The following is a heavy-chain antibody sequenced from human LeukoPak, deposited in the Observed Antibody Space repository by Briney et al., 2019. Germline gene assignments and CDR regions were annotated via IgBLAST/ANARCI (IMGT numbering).Heavy chain of an antibody. J-gene: IGHJ5*02. Sequence: GGSLRLSCAASGFTFSSYWMHWLRQAPGKGLVWVSRIHSDGSSTSYADSVKGRFTISRDNAKNTLYLQMNSLRAEDTAVYYCARDEGSTWQRFNPWGQGTLVTVSS. CDR1: GFTFSSYW. V-gene: IGHV3-74*01. CDR3: ARDEGSTWQRFNP. CDR2: IHSDGSST. D-gene: IGHD6-13*01.